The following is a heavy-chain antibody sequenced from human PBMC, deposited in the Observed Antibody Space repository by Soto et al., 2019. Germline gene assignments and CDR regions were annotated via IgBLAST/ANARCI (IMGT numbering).Heavy chain of an antibody. CDR1: GGTFSSCT. Sequence: SAKPSCKASGGTFSSCTSSWVRQAPGQGLEWMGRIIPILGIANYAQKFQGRVTITADKSTSTAYMELSSLRSEDTAVYYCEREQLGPQFEHYFDYWGQGTLVTVS. CDR3: EREQLGPQFEHYFDY. V-gene: IGHV1-69*04. D-gene: IGHD1-1*01. J-gene: IGHJ4*02. CDR2: IIPILGIA.